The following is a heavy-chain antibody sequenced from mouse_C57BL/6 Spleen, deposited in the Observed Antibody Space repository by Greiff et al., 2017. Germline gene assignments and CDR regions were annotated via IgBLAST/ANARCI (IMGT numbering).Heavy chain of an antibody. CDR1: GYTFTSYD. CDR3: ARSPYGYEGWFAY. J-gene: IGHJ3*01. V-gene: IGHV1-85*01. CDR2: IYPRDGST. Sequence: VQLQQSGPELVKPGASVKLSCKASGYTFTSYDINWVKQRPGQGLEWIGWIYPRDGSTKYNEKFKGKATLTVDTSSSTAYMELHSLTSEDSAVYFCARSPYGYEGWFAYWGQGTLVTVSA. D-gene: IGHD2-2*01.